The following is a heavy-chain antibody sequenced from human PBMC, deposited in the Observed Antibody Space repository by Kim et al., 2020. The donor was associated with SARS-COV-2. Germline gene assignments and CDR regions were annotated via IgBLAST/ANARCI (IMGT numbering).Heavy chain of an antibody. J-gene: IGHJ6*02. CDR3: ARDGPLPVGWGTAMAEDYYYYGMDV. CDR1: GFTFSSYS. V-gene: IGHV3-21*01. D-gene: IGHD5-18*01. CDR2: ISSSSSYI. Sequence: GGSLRLSCAASGFTFSSYSMNWVRQAPGKGLEWVSSISSSSSYIYYADSVKGRFTISRDNAKNSLYLQMNSLRAEDTAVYYCARDGPLPVGWGTAMAEDYYYYGMDVWGQGTTVTVSS.